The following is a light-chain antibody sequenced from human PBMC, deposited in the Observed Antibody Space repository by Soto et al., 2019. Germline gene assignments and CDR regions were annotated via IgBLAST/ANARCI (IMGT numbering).Light chain of an antibody. V-gene: IGKV3-11*01. J-gene: IGKJ5*01. CDR3: QQRSNSRPIS. Sequence: IVMTHSRATMSLSPEERXTXSCRASQSVSSYLAWYQQKPCQAPRLLIYDASNRATGIPTRFSGSGSGTDFTLTISSLEPEDFAVYYCQQRSNSRPISFGQGTRLEI. CDR1: QSVSSY. CDR2: DAS.